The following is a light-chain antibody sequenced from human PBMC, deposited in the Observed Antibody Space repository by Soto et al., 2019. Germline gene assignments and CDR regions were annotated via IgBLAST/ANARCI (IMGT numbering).Light chain of an antibody. CDR2: GAS. CDR1: QSVSSSY. V-gene: IGKV3-20*01. Sequence: EIVLTQSPGTLSLSPGERATLSCRASQSVSSSYLAWYQQKPGQAPRLLIYGASSRATGIPDRFSGSGSGTDFTLTISRLEPADFAVYYCQQYGSSLPSFGPGTKVDIK. J-gene: IGKJ3*01. CDR3: QQYGSSLPS.